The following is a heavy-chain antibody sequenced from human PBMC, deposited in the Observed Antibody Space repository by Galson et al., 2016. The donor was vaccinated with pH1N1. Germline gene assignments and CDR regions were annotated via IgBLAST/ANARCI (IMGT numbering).Heavy chain of an antibody. CDR3: VRAVGAVEAF. Sequence: SLRLSCAGSGFTFSNYWMHWVRQAPGKGLEWVANIKHDGSQKYYVDSVKGRFTISGDNAKSSLYLQMNSLRAEDTAVYYCVRAVGAVEAFWGQGTLVTVSS. V-gene: IGHV3-7*01. CDR2: IKHDGSQK. D-gene: IGHD4/OR15-4a*01. CDR1: GFTFSNYW. J-gene: IGHJ4*02.